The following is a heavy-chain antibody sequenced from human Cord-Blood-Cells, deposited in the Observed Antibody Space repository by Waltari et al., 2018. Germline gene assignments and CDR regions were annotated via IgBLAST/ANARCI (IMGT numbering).Heavy chain of an antibody. CDR3: ARQVLGISGIGVAFDI. D-gene: IGHD7-27*01. V-gene: IGHV4-39*01. CDR1: GGSISSSSYY. J-gene: IGHJ3*02. Sequence: QLQLQESGPGLVKPSETLSLTCTVSGGSISSSSYYWGWIRQPPGKGLEWIGSIYYSGSTYYNPSLKIRVTISVDTSKNQFSLKLSSVTAADTAVYYCARQVLGISGIGVAFDIWGQGTMVTVSS. CDR2: IYYSGST.